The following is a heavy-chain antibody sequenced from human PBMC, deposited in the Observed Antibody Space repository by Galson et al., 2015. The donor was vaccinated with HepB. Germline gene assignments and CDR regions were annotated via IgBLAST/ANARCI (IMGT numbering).Heavy chain of an antibody. J-gene: IGHJ5*02. V-gene: IGHV4-39*07. CDR3: ARAFSSKSWFDP. Sequence: ETLSLTCTVSGGSISSSSYYWGWIRQPPGKGLEWIGSIYYSGSTYYNPSLKSRVTISVDTSKNQFSLKLSSVTAADTAVYYCARAFSSKSWFDPWGQGTLVTVSS. D-gene: IGHD6-19*01. CDR2: IYYSGST. CDR1: GGSISSSSYY.